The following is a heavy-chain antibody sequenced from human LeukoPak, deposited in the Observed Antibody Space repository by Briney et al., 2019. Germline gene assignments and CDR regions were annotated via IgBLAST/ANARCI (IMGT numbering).Heavy chain of an antibody. J-gene: IGHJ3*02. CDR2: IYPGDSDT. D-gene: IGHD5-12*01. CDR1: GYNFTNYW. V-gene: IGHV5-51*01. CDR3: ARPRNGYDLEAFDI. Sequence: GESLQISCKGSGYNFTNYWIGWVRQMPGKGLEWMGIIYPGDSDTKYGPSFRGQVSISADKSISSAYLQWSSLKASDTAMYFCARPRNGYDLEAFDIWGQGTMVTVSS.